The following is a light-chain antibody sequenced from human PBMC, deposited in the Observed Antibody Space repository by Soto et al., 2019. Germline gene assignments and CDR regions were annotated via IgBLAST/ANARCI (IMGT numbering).Light chain of an antibody. CDR2: DVN. V-gene: IGLV2-11*01. CDR1: DSNIGFYNF. J-gene: IGLJ1*01. CDR3: ASYAGSYTYV. Sequence: QSVLTQPRSVSGSPGQSVTISCTGTDSNIGFYNFVSWYQQHPDKAPHLLIYDVNKRPSGVPYRFSGSKSGTTASLTISCLQADDEADYYCASYAGSYTYVFGIGTKLTVL.